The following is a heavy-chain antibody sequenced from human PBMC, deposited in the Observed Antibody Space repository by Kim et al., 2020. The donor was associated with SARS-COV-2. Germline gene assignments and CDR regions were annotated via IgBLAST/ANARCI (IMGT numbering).Heavy chain of an antibody. CDR1: GFIFNNYW. Sequence: PGGSLRLSCAASGFIFNNYWMGWVRQAPGKGLEWVANIKEDGSEDYYLGSVMGRFTISRDNAKNSLYLQMNSLTAEDTAVFYCARLRATGTSFWYFDLWGRGTLVTVS. CDR3: ARLRATGTSFWYFDL. D-gene: IGHD1-26*01. V-gene: IGHV3-7*03. CDR2: IKEDGSED. J-gene: IGHJ2*01.